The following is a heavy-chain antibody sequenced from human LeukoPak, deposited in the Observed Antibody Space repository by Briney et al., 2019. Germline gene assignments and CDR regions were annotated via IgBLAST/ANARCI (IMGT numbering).Heavy chain of an antibody. CDR1: GFTFSIYS. J-gene: IGHJ4*02. D-gene: IGHD2-21*01. CDR3: ARVAPGHDVGRGYFDY. V-gene: IGHV3-48*01. Sequence: GGSLRLSCAVSGFTFSIYSMNWVRQAPGKGLEWISYITSSSGTIYYTDSVKGRFTISRDNAKNSLYLQMNSLRAEDTAVYYCARVAPGHDVGRGYFDYWGQGTLVTVSS. CDR2: ITSSSGTI.